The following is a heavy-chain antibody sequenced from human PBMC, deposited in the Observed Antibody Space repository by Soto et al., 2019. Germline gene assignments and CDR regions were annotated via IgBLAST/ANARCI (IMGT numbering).Heavy chain of an antibody. CDR2: ISSSGSTI. CDR3: ARKATGGYYYYGMDV. CDR1: GFTFSSYE. J-gene: IGHJ6*02. V-gene: IGHV3-48*03. D-gene: IGHD3-16*01. Sequence: GGSLRLSCAASGFTFSSYEMNWVRQAPGKGLEWVSYISSSGSTIYYADFVKGRFTISRDNAKNSLYLQMNSLRAEDTAVYYCARKATGGYYYYGMDVWGQGTTVTVSS.